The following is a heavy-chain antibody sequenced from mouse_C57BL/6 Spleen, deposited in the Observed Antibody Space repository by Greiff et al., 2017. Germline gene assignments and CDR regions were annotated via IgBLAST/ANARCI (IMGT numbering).Heavy chain of an antibody. D-gene: IGHD2-1*01. J-gene: IGHJ4*01. V-gene: IGHV1-15*01. CDR2: IDPETGGT. Sequence: QAQLKQSGAELVRPGASVTLSCKASGYTFTDYEMHWVKQTPVHGLEWIGAIDPETGGTAYNQKFKGKAILTADKSSSTAYMELRSLTSEDSAVYYCTRNGNPYYYAMDYWGQGTSVTVSS. CDR3: TRNGNPYYYAMDY. CDR1: GYTFTDYE.